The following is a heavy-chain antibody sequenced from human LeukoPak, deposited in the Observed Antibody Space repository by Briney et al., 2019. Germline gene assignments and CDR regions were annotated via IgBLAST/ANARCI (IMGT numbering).Heavy chain of an antibody. D-gene: IGHD5-18*01. V-gene: IGHV3-23*01. CDR2: VSGSGGST. Sequence: PGGSLRLSCAASGSTFSSYAMSWVRQAAGKGLEWVSGVSGSGGSTNYADSVKGRFSISRDNSMNTLYLQMNSLRVEDTAVYYCARELGFSSGYIDSWGQGTLVTVCS. J-gene: IGHJ4*02. CDR1: GSTFSSYA. CDR3: ARELGFSSGYIDS.